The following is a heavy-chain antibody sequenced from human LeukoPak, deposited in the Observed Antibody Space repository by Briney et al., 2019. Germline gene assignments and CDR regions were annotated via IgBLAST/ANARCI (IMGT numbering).Heavy chain of an antibody. V-gene: IGHV5-51*01. D-gene: IGHD3-3*01. CDR2: IYPGDSDT. J-gene: IGHJ6*02. CDR1: GYSFTSYW. Sequence: EESLKISCKGSGYSFTSYWIGWVRQMPGKGLEWMGIIYPGDSDTRYSPSFQGQVTFSADKSIGTAYLQWSSLRASDTAMYYCARSLTVFGVVTEYGMDVWGQGTTVTVSS. CDR3: ARSLTVFGVVTEYGMDV.